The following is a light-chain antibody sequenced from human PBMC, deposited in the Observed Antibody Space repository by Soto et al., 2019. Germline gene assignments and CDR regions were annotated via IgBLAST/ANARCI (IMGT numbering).Light chain of an antibody. J-gene: IGKJ1*01. CDR2: DAS. CDR1: QTIMTY. V-gene: IGKV1-5*01. Sequence: DIQMTQSPSSLSASVGDEVTITCRASQTIMTYLNWYQQKPGKAPKLLIYDASTLKSGVPSRFSGSGSGTEFTLTISSLQPDDFATYYCQHYNSYSEAFGQGTKVDIK. CDR3: QHYNSYSEA.